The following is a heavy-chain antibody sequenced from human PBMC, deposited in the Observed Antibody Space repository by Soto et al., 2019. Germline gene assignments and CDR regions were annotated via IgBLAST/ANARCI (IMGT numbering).Heavy chain of an antibody. CDR3: ARGGEYSSAYYYYGMDV. CDR1: GFTFSSYA. D-gene: IGHD6-6*01. J-gene: IGHJ6*02. CDR2: ISYDGSNK. Sequence: QVQLVESGGGVVQPGRSLRLSCAASGFTFSSYAMHWVRQAPGKGLEWVAVISYDGSNKYYADSVKGRFTISRDNSKNTLYLQLNSLSDEDTAVYYCARGGEYSSAYYYYGMDVGGQGTTVTVSS. V-gene: IGHV3-30*14.